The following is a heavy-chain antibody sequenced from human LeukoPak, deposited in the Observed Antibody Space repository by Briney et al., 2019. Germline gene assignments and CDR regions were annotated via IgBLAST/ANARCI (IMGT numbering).Heavy chain of an antibody. CDR1: GFTVSSNY. V-gene: IGHV3-66*01. D-gene: IGHD3-16*01. J-gene: IGHJ4*02. CDR3: AREVGGGASGQ. Sequence: PGGSLRLSCAASGFTVSSNYMSWVRQVPGKGLEWVSVIYSDGTISYADSVKGRFTISRDNSENTLYLQMNSLRVEDTAVSYCAREVGGGASGQWGQGTLVTVSS. CDR2: IYSDGTI.